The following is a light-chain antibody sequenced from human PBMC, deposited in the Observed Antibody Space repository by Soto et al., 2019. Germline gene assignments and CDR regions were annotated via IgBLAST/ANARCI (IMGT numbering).Light chain of an antibody. CDR1: SSDIGGYNY. V-gene: IGLV2-14*01. Sequence: QSALTQPASVSGSPGQSITISCTGTSSDIGGYNYVSWYQQHPGKAPKLIIYDVSNRPSGVSNRFSGSNSGNTASLTISGLQAEDEADYYCSSYTSSSTWVFGGGTKLTVL. J-gene: IGLJ3*02. CDR2: DVS. CDR3: SSYTSSSTWV.